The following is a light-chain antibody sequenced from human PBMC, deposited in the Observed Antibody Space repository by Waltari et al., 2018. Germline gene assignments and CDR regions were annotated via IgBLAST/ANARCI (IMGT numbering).Light chain of an antibody. CDR2: DAS. J-gene: IGKJ2*01. Sequence: DIQMTQSPSTLSASVGDRVSITCRASQSIGTWVAWFQQKPGKPPKLLIYDASNLQSGVPPRFSGSGSGTEFSLTVSSLQPDDFATYYCQHYNSYPYAFGQGTKLESK. CDR3: QHYNSYPYA. V-gene: IGKV1-5*01. CDR1: QSIGTW.